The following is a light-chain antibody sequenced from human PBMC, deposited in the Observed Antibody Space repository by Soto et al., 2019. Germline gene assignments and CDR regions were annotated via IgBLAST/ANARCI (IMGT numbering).Light chain of an antibody. CDR3: AAWDDSLSGRNWV. Sequence: QSVLTQPPSASGTPGQRVTISCSGSSSNIGRNYVYWYQQFPGTAPRLLIYRNNQRPSEVPDRFSASKSCTSASLAISGLRSEDEADYYCAAWDDSLSGRNWVFGGGTKLTVL. CDR1: SSNIGRNY. CDR2: RNN. J-gene: IGLJ3*02. V-gene: IGLV1-47*01.